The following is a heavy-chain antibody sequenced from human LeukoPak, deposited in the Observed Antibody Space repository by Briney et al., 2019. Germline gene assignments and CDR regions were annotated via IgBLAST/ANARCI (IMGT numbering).Heavy chain of an antibody. J-gene: IGHJ2*01. V-gene: IGHV4-34*01. CDR2: INHSGST. D-gene: IGHD5-18*01. CDR3: ARGRVDTAMVTFDL. CDR1: SGSFSDHY. Sequence: SETLSLTCAVYSGSFSDHYWAWIRQSPGKGLEWIGEINHSGSTNYNPSLKSRVTISVDTSKNQFSLKLSSVTAADTAVYYCARGRVDTAMVTFDLWGRGTLVTVSS.